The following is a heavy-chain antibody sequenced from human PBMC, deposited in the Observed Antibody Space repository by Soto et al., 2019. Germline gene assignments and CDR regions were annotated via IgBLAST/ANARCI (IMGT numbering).Heavy chain of an antibody. CDR2: IYNSGST. CDR1: GDSINSDY. D-gene: IGHD3-3*01. V-gene: IGHV4-59*08. Sequence: SETLSLTCTVPGDSINSDYWSLVRQPPGKGLEWIGYIYNSGSTNYNPSLKSRVTMSVDPSKNQFSLKLSSATVADTAVYYCARYLRSGLYYMDVWGKGTTVTVSS. J-gene: IGHJ6*03. CDR3: ARYLRSGLYYMDV.